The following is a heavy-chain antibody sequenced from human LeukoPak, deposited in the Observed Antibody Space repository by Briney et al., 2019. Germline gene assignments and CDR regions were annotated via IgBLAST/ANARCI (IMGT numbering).Heavy chain of an antibody. D-gene: IGHD2-15*01. CDR2: MTYDGSKK. CDR1: GFTFNDYV. J-gene: IGHJ4*02. V-gene: IGHV3-30-3*01. CDR3: AREDESWHGGHPFDY. Sequence: PGGSLRLSCAASGFTFNDYVLHWVRQAPGKGLEWVATMTYDGSKKYYADSVKGRFTISRDNSKNTLHLQMNSLRAEDTAVYYSAREDESWHGGHPFDYWGQGTLVTVSS.